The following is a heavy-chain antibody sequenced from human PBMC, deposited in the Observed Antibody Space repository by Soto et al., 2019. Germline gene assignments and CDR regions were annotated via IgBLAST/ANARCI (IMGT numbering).Heavy chain of an antibody. Sequence: QVHLQQWGAGLLKPSETLSLTCGLSGGSFSAHYWTWIRQSPGKGLEWIGEISHSGSTNYNPSLKSRLTISVDTSRNQFSLKLSSVTAADTAVYYCSGGTNAIRGVTMSLDAYYVWGQGTVVTVSS. CDR2: ISHSGST. CDR1: GGSFSAHY. V-gene: IGHV4-34*01. J-gene: IGHJ3*01. D-gene: IGHD3-10*01. CDR3: SGGTNAIRGVTMSLDAYYV.